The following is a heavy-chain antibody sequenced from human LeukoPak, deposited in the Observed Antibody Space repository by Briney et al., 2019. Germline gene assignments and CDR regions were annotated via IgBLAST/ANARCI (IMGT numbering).Heavy chain of an antibody. CDR3: ARKPITGTTLGPFDM. CDR2: IRYDGGNK. Sequence: GGSLRLSCAASAFTFRNYGMHWVRQAPGKGLEWVAFIRYDGGNKNYADSVKGRFTISRDNARNSLYLQMNSLRADDTAVYYCARKPITGTTLGPFDMWGQGTMVTVSS. J-gene: IGHJ3*02. D-gene: IGHD1-7*01. V-gene: IGHV3-30*02. CDR1: AFTFRNYG.